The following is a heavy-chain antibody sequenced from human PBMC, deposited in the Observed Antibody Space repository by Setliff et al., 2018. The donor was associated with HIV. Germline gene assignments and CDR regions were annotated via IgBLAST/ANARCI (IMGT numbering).Heavy chain of an antibody. V-gene: IGHV7-4-1*02. D-gene: IGHD4-17*01. CDR3: ARALYGDYGGDVNWMDP. J-gene: IGHJ5*02. CDR1: GYTFTDYA. Sequence: GASVKVSCKASGYTFTDYAMNWVRQAPGQGLEWMGWINTNTGNPTYAQGFTGRFVFSLDTSVSTAYLQINNLKAEDTAIYYCARALYGDYGGDVNWMDPWGQGTLVTVSS. CDR2: INTNTGNP.